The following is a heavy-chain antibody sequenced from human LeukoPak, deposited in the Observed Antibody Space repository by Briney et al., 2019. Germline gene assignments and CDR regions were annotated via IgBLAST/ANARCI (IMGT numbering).Heavy chain of an antibody. Sequence: SETLSLTCAVYAGSFSGYYWSWIRQHPGKGLEWIVEINHSGSTNYNPSLKSRVTISVDTSKNQFSLELSSVTAAGTAVYYCARCPQPVRVYYFDYWGQGTLVTVSS. D-gene: IGHD2-2*01. J-gene: IGHJ4*02. CDR2: INHSGST. CDR3: ARCPQPVRVYYFDY. V-gene: IGHV4-34*01. CDR1: AGSFSGYY.